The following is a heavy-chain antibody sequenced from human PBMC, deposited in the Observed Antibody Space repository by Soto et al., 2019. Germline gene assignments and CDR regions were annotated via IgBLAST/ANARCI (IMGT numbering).Heavy chain of an antibody. J-gene: IGHJ4*02. CDR2: IFYSGTT. CDR1: GGSISSGGYF. V-gene: IGHV4-31*03. CDR3: ARGVLY. Sequence: SETLSLTCTVSGGSISSGGYFWSWIRQPPGKGLEWIGNIFYSGTTYYNPSLKSRVTISVDTSKNQFSLKLSSVTAADTAVYFCARGVLYWGQGTPVTVSS. D-gene: IGHD1-1*01.